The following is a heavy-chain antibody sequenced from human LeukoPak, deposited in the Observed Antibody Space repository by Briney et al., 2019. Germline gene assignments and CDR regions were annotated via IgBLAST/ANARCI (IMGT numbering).Heavy chain of an antibody. CDR2: IIPIFGTA. J-gene: IGHJ5*02. Sequence: SVTVSCKASGGTFSSYAISWVRQAPGQGLEWMGGIIPIFGTANYAQKFQGRVTITADESTSTAYMELSSLRSEDTAVYYCARVGLQLRYFDWSPTNWFNPWGQGTLVTVSS. D-gene: IGHD3-9*01. CDR1: GGTFSSYA. V-gene: IGHV1-69*13. CDR3: ARVGLQLRYFDWSPTNWFNP.